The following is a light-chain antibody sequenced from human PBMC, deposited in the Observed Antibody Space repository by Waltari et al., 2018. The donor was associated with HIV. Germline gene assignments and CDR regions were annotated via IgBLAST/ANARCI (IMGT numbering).Light chain of an antibody. Sequence: DIQLTQSPSFLSSHVGDRVTISCRASQDISTYLAWYQQKPGEVPKLLIHGASTLHRGVTSRFSGSGSGTDFTLTIKNLRPEDFAIYYCQQLHSFPLIFGGGTKVE. CDR3: QQLHSFPLI. J-gene: IGKJ4*01. V-gene: IGKV1-9*01. CDR1: QDISTY. CDR2: GAS.